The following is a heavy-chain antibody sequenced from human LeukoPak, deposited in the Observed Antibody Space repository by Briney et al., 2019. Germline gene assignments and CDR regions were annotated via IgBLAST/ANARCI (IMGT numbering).Heavy chain of an antibody. CDR1: GGSISSSSYY. D-gene: IGHD4-17*01. CDR3: ASMYGDYAY. Sequence: KPSETLSLTCTVSGGSISSSSYYWGWIRQPPGKGLEWIGSIYYSGSTYYNPSLKSRVTISVDTSKNQFSLELSSVAAADTAVYYCASMYGDYAYWGQGTLVTVSS. J-gene: IGHJ4*02. CDR2: IYYSGST. V-gene: IGHV4-39*01.